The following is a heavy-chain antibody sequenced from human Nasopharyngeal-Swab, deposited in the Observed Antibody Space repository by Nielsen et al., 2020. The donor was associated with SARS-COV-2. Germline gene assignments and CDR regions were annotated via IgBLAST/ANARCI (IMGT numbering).Heavy chain of an antibody. CDR2: ISSSSSYI. Sequence: GESLKIYCAASGFTFRSYSMNWGRQAPGKGLEWVSSISSSSSYIYYADSVKGRFTISRDNAKNSLYLQMNSLRAEDTAVYYCASSPGYSSSWYDNYYYYGMDVWGQGTTVTVSS. V-gene: IGHV3-21*01. CDR3: ASSPGYSSSWYDNYYYYGMDV. D-gene: IGHD6-13*01. J-gene: IGHJ6*02. CDR1: GFTFRSYS.